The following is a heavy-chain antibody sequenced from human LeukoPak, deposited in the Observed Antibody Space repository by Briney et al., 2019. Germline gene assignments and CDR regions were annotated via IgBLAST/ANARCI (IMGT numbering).Heavy chain of an antibody. Sequence: SETLSLTCTVSGGSISSGGYYWSWIRQHPGKGLEWIGYIYYSGSTNYNPSLKSRVTISVDTSKNQFSLKLSSVTAADTAVYYCASDLSSGQLIDYWGQGTLVTVSS. J-gene: IGHJ4*02. CDR2: IYYSGST. CDR3: ASDLSSGQLIDY. D-gene: IGHD3-22*01. V-gene: IGHV4-31*03. CDR1: GGSISSGGYY.